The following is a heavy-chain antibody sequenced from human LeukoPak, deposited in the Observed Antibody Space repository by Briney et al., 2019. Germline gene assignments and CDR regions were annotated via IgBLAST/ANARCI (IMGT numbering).Heavy chain of an antibody. V-gene: IGHV5-51*01. CDR2: IYPGDSDT. J-gene: IGHJ4*02. CDR3: ARHKPAATDY. Sequence: TGGSLRLSCAASGFTLSTYWMSWVRQAPGKGLEWVGAIYPGDSDTRYTPSFQGQVTISADKSSSTAYLQWSSLKASDTAMYYCARHKPAATDYWGQGTLITVSS. D-gene: IGHD6-13*01. CDR1: GFTLSTYW.